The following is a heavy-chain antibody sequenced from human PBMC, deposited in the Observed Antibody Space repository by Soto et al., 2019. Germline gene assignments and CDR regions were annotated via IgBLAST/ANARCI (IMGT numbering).Heavy chain of an antibody. CDR3: AREGYYSYHAMDV. J-gene: IGHJ6*02. CDR1: GFTFSTYF. Sequence: QVQLVESGGGVVQPGRSLRLSCAASGFTFSTYFMSWVRQAPGKGLEWVTVISNDGRNKHYADPVKGRFTISRDNAKNTLYLQMNSLRNEDTAVYYCAREGYYSYHAMDVWGQGTTVTVSS. V-gene: IGHV3-30*04. CDR2: ISNDGRNK.